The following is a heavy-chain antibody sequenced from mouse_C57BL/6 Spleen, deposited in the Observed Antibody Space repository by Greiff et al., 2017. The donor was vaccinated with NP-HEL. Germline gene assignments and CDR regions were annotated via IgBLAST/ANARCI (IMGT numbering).Heavy chain of an antibody. V-gene: IGHV6-3*01. D-gene: IGHD2-4*01. CDR3: TAYYEVY. CDR1: GFTFSNYW. CDR2: IRLKSDNYAT. Sequence: EVQRVESGGGLVQPGGSMKLSCVASGFTFSNYWMNWVRQSPEKGLEWVAQIRLKSDNYATHYAESVKGRFTISRDDSKSSVYLQMNNLRAEDTGIYYCTAYYEVYWGQGTTLTVSS. J-gene: IGHJ2*01.